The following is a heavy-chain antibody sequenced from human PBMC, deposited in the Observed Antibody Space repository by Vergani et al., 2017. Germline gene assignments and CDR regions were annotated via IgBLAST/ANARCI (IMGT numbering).Heavy chain of an antibody. J-gene: IGHJ4*02. CDR1: GGSISSGSYY. CDR3: ARVNYDVFGTLFDY. D-gene: IGHD3-9*01. V-gene: IGHV4-61*02. CDR2: IYTSGST. Sequence: QVQLQESGPGLVKPSQTLSLTCTVSGGSISSGSYYWSWIRQPAGKGLGWIGRIYTSGSTNYNPSLKSRVTISVDTSKNQFSLKLSLVTAADTAVYYCARVNYDVFGTLFDYGGQGTLVTVSS.